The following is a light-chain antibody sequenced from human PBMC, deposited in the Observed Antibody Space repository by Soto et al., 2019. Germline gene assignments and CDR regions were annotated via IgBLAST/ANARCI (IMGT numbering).Light chain of an antibody. CDR2: EVT. CDR3: CSYAGSNTWV. J-gene: IGLJ3*02. V-gene: IGLV2-14*01. CDR1: SSDVGIYNY. Sequence: QSVLTQPASVSGSPGQSIAISCTGSSSDVGIYNYVSWYQQHPGKVPKLIIYEVTNRPSGVSNRFSGSKSDITASLTISGLQADDEAIYYCCSYAGSNTWVFGGGTKLTVL.